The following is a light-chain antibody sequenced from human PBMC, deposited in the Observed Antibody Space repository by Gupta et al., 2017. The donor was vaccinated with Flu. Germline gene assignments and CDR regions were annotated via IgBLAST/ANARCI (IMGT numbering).Light chain of an antibody. CDR2: DDS. CDR3: QVWDSSSDPRVV. J-gene: IGLJ2*01. Sequence: GKNIGSKSVHWYQQKPGQAPVLVVYDDSDRPSGIPERFSGSNSGNTATLTISRVEAGDEADYYCQVWDSSSDPRVVFGGGTKLTVL. V-gene: IGLV3-21*02. CDR1: NIGSKS.